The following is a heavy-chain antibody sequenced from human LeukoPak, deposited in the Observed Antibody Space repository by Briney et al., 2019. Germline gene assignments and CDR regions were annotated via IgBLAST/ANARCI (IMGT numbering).Heavy chain of an antibody. CDR1: GFTFGSYW. V-gene: IGHV3-7*05. CDR3: ARRDCNGIYCFDY. Sequence: PGGSLRLSCAASGFTFGSYWMSWVRQAPGKGLEWVANIKEDGSEKYYVDSVKGRFTISRDNAKNSLYLQMNSLRAEDTAVYYCARRDCNGIYCFDYWGQGTLVTVSS. CDR2: IKEDGSEK. D-gene: IGHD2-21*02. J-gene: IGHJ4*02.